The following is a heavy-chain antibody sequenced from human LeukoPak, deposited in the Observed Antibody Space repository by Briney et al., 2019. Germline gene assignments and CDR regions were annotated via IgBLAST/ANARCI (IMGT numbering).Heavy chain of an antibody. V-gene: IGHV1-2*02. CDR3: ARGPYDYGDYFPDY. D-gene: IGHD4-17*01. CDR2: INPNSGGT. CDR1: GYTFTGYY. Sequence: ASVKVSCKASGYTFTGYYMHWVRQAPGQGLEWMGWINPNSGGTNYAQKFQGRVTMTRDTSISTAYMELSRRRSDDTAVYYCARGPYDYGDYFPDYWGQGTLVTVSS. J-gene: IGHJ4*02.